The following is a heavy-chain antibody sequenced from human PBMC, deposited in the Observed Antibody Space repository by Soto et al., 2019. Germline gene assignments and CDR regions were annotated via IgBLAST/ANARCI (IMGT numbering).Heavy chain of an antibody. Sequence: SETLSLTCAVSGGSISSSSFWSWVRQPPGKGLEWIGEVYGSGATNYNPSLKSRVTISVDQSKNQFSLNLNSVTAADTAVYCCASDPNDDYNAFDFWGQG. CDR1: GGSISSSSF. CDR2: VYGSGAT. J-gene: IGHJ4*02. V-gene: IGHV4-4*01. D-gene: IGHD4-17*01. CDR3: ASDPNDDYNAFDF.